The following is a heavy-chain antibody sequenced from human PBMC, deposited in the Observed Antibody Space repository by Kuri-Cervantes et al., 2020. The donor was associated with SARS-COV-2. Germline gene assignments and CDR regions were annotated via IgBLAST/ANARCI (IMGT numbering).Heavy chain of an antibody. J-gene: IGHJ4*02. CDR3: ARGPSYNWNDAFDY. CDR1: GYTFTSYA. D-gene: IGHD1-1*01. CDR2: INAGNGNT. V-gene: IGHV1-3*01. Sequence: ASVKVSCKASGYTFTSYAMHWVRQAPGQRLEWMGWINAGNGNTKYSQKFQGRVTITRDTSASTAYMELSSLRSEDTAVYYCARGPSYNWNDAFDYWGQGTLVTGAS.